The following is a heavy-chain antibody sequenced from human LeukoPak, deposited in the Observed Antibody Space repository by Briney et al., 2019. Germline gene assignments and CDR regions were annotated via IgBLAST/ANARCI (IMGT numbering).Heavy chain of an antibody. J-gene: IGHJ4*02. Sequence: ASVKVSCKASGYTFTDYYMHWVRQAPGQGLEWMGWIHPNSGGTNYAQKFQGRATLTRDTSISTAYMELSRLRSDDTALYYCAREGRVRELDYWGQGTLVTVSS. CDR3: AREGRVRELDY. CDR1: GYTFTDYY. D-gene: IGHD3-10*01. V-gene: IGHV1-2*02. CDR2: IHPNSGGT.